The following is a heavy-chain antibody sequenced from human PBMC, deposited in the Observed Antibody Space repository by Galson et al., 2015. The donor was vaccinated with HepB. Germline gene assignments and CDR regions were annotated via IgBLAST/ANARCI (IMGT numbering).Heavy chain of an antibody. J-gene: IGHJ6*02. CDR1: GFTFDDYA. Sequence: SLRLSCAASGFTFDDYAMHWVRQAPGEGLEWVSGISWNSGSIGYADSVKGRFTISRDNAKNSLYLQMNILRAEDTAFYYCAKDMSSYYYYGMDVWGQGTTVTVSS. V-gene: IGHV3-9*01. D-gene: IGHD3-10*01. CDR3: AKDMSSYYYYGMDV. CDR2: ISWNSGSI.